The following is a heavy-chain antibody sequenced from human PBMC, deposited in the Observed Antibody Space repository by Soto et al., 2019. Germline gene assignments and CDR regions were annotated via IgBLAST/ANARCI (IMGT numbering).Heavy chain of an antibody. J-gene: IGHJ4*02. V-gene: IGHV3-49*03. Sequence: QTGGSLRLSCTASGFTFGDYAMSWFRQAPGKGLEWVGFIRSKAYGGTTEYAASVKGRFTISRDDSKSIAYLQMNSLKTEDTAVYYCTRDQMVYAPGYYGSGSYSYDYWGQGTLVTVSS. CDR1: GFTFGDYA. CDR2: IRSKAYGGTT. D-gene: IGHD3-10*01. CDR3: TRDQMVYAPGYYGSGSYSYDY.